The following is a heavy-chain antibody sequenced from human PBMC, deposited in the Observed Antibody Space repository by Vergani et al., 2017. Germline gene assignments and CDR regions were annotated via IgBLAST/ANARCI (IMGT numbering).Heavy chain of an antibody. Sequence: QNTLRESGPTLVKPTQTLTLTCTFSGFSLTTGGEGVGWIRQPPGRALEWLAFVYWNDDERYSPSLKSRVTITKDTSKNEVILTMATMDPVDTATYYCVHRLGYFDWDGAFDVWGPGTMVTVSS. D-gene: IGHD3-9*01. CDR1: GFSLTTGGEG. V-gene: IGHV2-5*01. CDR2: VYWNDDE. CDR3: VHRLGYFDWDGAFDV. J-gene: IGHJ3*01.